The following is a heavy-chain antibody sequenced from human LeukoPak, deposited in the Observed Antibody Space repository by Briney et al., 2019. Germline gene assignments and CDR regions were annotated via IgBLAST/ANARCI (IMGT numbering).Heavy chain of an antibody. J-gene: IGHJ5*02. V-gene: IGHV3-23*01. CDR3: AKSATGTTSNWFDP. CDR2: TSGSGGAT. Sequence: GGSLRLSCAASGFTSSSYAMSWVRQAPGKGLEWVSATSGSGGATYYADSVKGRFTISRDNSKNTLYLQMNSLRAEDTAIYYCAKSATGTTSNWFDPWGQGTLVTVSS. CDR1: GFTSSSYA. D-gene: IGHD1-7*01.